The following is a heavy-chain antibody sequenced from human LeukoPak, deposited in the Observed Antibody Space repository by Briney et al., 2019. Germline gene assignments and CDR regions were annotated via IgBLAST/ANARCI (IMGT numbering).Heavy chain of an antibody. J-gene: IGHJ4*02. CDR1: GFTFSSYW. CDR3: AREGGLLYYYDSSGYYPFDY. V-gene: IGHV3-7*01. CDR2: IKQDGSEK. Sequence: QPGGSLRLSCAASGFTFSSYWMSWVRQAPGKRLEWVANIKQDGSEKYYVDSVKGRFTISRDNAKNSLYLQMNSLRAEDTAVYYCAREGGLLYYYDSSGYYPFDYWGQGTLVTVSS. D-gene: IGHD3-22*01.